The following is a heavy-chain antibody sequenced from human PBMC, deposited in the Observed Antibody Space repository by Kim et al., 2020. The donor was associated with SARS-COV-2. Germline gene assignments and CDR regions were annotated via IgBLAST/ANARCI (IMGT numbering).Heavy chain of an antibody. J-gene: IGHJ4*02. D-gene: IGHD3-22*01. CDR3: AKEGGTMIVVALPH. Sequence: ADSVKGRFTISRDNSKNTLYLQMNSLRAEDTAVYYCAKEGGTMIVVALPHWGQGTLVTVSS. V-gene: IGHV3-23*01.